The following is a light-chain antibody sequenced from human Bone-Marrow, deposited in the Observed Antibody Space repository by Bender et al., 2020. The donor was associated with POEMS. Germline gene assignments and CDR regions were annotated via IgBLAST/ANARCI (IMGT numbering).Light chain of an antibody. V-gene: IGLV2-23*02. Sequence: QSALTQPASVSGSPGQSITISCTGTSSDVGTYDLVSWFQQYPGKVPKLIIYDVTKRPSGVSTRFSGSKSGNTATLTISGLQAEDEADYYCCSYVGLTTLMFGAGTKVTVL. J-gene: IGLJ3*02. CDR2: DVT. CDR3: CSYVGLTTLM. CDR1: SSDVGTYDL.